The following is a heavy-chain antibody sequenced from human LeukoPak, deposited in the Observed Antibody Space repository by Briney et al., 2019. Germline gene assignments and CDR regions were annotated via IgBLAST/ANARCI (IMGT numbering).Heavy chain of an antibody. Sequence: ASVKVSCKASGYTFTNYGISWVRQAPGQGLEWMGWISAYNGNTNYAQKLQGRVTMTTDTSTSTAYMELRSLRSDDTVVYYCARSGRYSSSWYFDYWGQGTLVTVSS. CDR1: GYTFTNYG. V-gene: IGHV1-18*01. CDR2: ISAYNGNT. J-gene: IGHJ4*02. CDR3: ARSGRYSSSWYFDY. D-gene: IGHD6-13*01.